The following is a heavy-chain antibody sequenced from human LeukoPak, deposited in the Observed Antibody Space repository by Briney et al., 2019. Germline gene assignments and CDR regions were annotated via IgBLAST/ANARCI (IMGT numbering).Heavy chain of an antibody. Sequence: HGEPLKISCKGSGYSFTSYWIGWVRQMPGKGLEWMGIIYPGDSDTRYSPSFQGQVTISADKSISTAYLQWSSLKASDTAMYYCARSLSSSSWYFDYWGQGTLVTVSS. J-gene: IGHJ4*02. CDR1: GYSFTSYW. CDR2: IYPGDSDT. D-gene: IGHD6-6*01. V-gene: IGHV5-51*01. CDR3: ARSLSSSSWYFDY.